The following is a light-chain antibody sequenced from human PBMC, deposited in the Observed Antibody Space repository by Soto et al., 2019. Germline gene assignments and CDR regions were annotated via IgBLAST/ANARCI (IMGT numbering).Light chain of an antibody. CDR3: GAWDTSLSLVV. CDR1: SSNIGNNH. J-gene: IGLJ2*01. CDR2: DNN. Sequence: QSVLTQPPSVSAAPGQKVTISCSGSSSNIGNNHVSGYQQFPGTAPKLLIYDNNNRPSEIPDRFSGSKSGTSATLGITGLQTGDEADYYCGAWDTSLSLVVFGEGTKLTVL. V-gene: IGLV1-51*01.